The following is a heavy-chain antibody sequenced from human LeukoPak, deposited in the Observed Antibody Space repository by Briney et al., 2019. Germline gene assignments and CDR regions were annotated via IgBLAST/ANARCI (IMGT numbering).Heavy chain of an antibody. D-gene: IGHD3-3*01. CDR3: ARDRPFWSGYFKSVWFDP. J-gene: IGHJ5*02. V-gene: IGHV1-2*02. CDR2: INPNSGGT. Sequence: ASVKVSCKASGYTFTGYYMHWVRQAPGQGLEWMGWINPNSGGTNYAQKFQGRVTMTRDTSISTAYMVLSRLRSDDTAVYYCARDRPFWSGYFKSVWFDPWGQGTLVTVSS. CDR1: GYTFTGYY.